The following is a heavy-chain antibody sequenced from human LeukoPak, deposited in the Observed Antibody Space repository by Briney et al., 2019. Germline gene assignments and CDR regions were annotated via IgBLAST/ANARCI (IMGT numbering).Heavy chain of an antibody. CDR3: ARYASGWYIDY. D-gene: IGHD6-19*01. Sequence: SETLSLTCTVSGGSISSYYWSWIRQPPGRGLEWLGYISYRGSTKYNPSLKSQVTFSVDTSKNQFSLRLPSVTAADTALYYCARYASGWYIDYWGQGTLVTVSS. CDR1: GGSISSYY. V-gene: IGHV4-59*01. CDR2: ISYRGST. J-gene: IGHJ4*02.